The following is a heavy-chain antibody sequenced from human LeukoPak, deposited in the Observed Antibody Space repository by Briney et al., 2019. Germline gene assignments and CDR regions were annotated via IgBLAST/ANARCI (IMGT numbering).Heavy chain of an antibody. CDR1: GFTFSSYS. CDR3: ARGPIVVVPAAHYGMDV. D-gene: IGHD2-2*01. V-gene: IGHV3-21*01. J-gene: IGHJ6*02. Sequence: GGSPRLSCAASGFTFSSYSMNWVRQAPGKGLEWVSSISSSSSYIYYADSVKGRFTISRDNSKNTLYLQMNSLRAEDTAVYYCARGPIVVVPAAHYGMDVWGQGTTATVSS. CDR2: ISSSSSYI.